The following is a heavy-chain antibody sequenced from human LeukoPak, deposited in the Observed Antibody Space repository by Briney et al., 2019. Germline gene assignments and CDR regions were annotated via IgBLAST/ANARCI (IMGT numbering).Heavy chain of an antibody. CDR3: TRDIEWYYDILPGRMDV. CDR1: GLPFSSYA. J-gene: IGHJ6*03. CDR2: IRSKSYGRTT. Sequence: GGALRLSCASSGLPFSSYAMSWIRQAPGRGLEGEGVIRSKSYGRTTEYAASVKDRLTISRDDSITIAYLQMNSLNTEEIAVYYSTRDIEWYYDILPGRMDVWGKGPTVTVSS. D-gene: IGHD3-9*01. V-gene: IGHV3-49*03.